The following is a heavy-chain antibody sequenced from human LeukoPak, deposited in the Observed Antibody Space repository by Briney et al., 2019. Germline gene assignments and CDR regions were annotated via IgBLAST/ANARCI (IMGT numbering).Heavy chain of an antibody. CDR2: ISPFFDIA. CDR1: GGTFSTYG. D-gene: IGHD1-20*01. Sequence: ASVKVSCKASGGTFSTYGISWVRQAPGQGLEWIGRISPFFDIANYAQKFQGRVTITADKSTSTAYMNLSSLRSEDTAIYCCAREFKQSNWNDGHWFDPWGQGTLVTVSS. CDR3: AREFKQSNWNDGHWFDP. J-gene: IGHJ5*02. V-gene: IGHV1-69*04.